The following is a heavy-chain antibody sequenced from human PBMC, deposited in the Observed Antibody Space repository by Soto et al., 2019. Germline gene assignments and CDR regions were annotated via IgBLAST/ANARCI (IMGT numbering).Heavy chain of an antibody. Sequence: PGGSLRLSCAASGFTFSSYAMHWVRQAPGKGLEWVAVISYDGSNKYYADSVKGRFTISRDNSKNTLYLQMNSLRAEDTAVYYCARADIAAAGTEVHYYYYGMDVWGQGTTVTVSS. D-gene: IGHD6-13*01. CDR3: ARADIAAAGTEVHYYYYGMDV. CDR1: GFTFSSYA. V-gene: IGHV3-30-3*01. J-gene: IGHJ6*02. CDR2: ISYDGSNK.